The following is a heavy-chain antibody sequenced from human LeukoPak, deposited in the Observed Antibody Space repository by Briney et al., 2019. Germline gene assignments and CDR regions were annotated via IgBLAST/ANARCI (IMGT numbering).Heavy chain of an antibody. J-gene: IGHJ3*02. Sequence: GASVWVSSVERGDIFIVDGINWGCQGLGAGGGWMWWVCAYNGNTNYAQRLQGRVTMTTDTSTSTAYMELRSLRSDDTAVYYCARENFYYDSTEITTHAFDMWGQGTMVTVSA. CDR2: VCAYNGNT. D-gene: IGHD3-22*01. CDR1: GDIFIVDG. V-gene: IGHV1-18*01. CDR3: ARENFYYDSTEITTHAFDM.